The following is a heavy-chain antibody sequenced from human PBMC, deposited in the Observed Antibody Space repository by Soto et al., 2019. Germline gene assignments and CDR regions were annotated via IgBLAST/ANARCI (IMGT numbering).Heavy chain of an antibody. CDR2: ISGSGGST. Sequence: GGSLRLSCAAPGLTFRTYAMTWVRQAPGKGLEWVSIISGSGGSTYYADSVKGRFTVSRDNSKNTLYVQMSSLRAEDTAVYYCAKWTCSGGRCYFDYWGQGTLVTVSS. J-gene: IGHJ4*02. CDR3: AKWTCSGGRCYFDY. D-gene: IGHD2-15*01. CDR1: GLTFRTYA. V-gene: IGHV3-23*01.